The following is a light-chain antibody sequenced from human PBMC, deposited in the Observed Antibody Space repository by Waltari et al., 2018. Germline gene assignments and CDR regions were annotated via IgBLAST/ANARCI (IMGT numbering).Light chain of an antibody. V-gene: IGLV5-45*03. J-gene: IGLJ2*01. Sequence: QAVLTQPSSLSASPGASASLTFTLRRCVIVATHRLYWYPQKPGSPPQYLLRYKSDSDKQQGSGVPSRFSGSKDYSANAGILLISGLQSEDEADYYCMIWRSGASEFGGGTKLTVL. CDR1: RCVIVATHR. CDR2: YKSDSDK. CDR3: MIWRSGASE.